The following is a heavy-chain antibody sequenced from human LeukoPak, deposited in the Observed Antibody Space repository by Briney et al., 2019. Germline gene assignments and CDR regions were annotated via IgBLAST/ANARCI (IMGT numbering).Heavy chain of an antibody. Sequence: GGSLRLSCAASGFTSSSYAMHWVRQAPGKGLEWVAVISYDGSNKYYADSVKGRFTISRDNSKNTLYLQMNSLRAEDTAVYYCARDPRYCSSTSCYKAFDYWGQGTLVTVSS. CDR1: GFTSSSYA. CDR3: ARDPRYCSSTSCYKAFDY. D-gene: IGHD2-2*02. V-gene: IGHV3-30-3*01. CDR2: ISYDGSNK. J-gene: IGHJ4*02.